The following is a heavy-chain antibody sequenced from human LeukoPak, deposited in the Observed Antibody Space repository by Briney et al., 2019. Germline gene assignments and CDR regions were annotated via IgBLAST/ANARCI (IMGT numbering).Heavy chain of an antibody. CDR3: AASYSSGWYGSQFSSYYYYMDV. CDR1: GYTFTSYY. D-gene: IGHD6-19*01. J-gene: IGHJ6*03. CDR2: INPSGGST. Sequence: ASVKVSCKASGYTFTSYYMHWLRQAPGQGREWMGIINPSGGSTSYVQKFQGRVTMTRDTSTSTVYMELSSLSSEDTAVYYCAASYSSGWYGSQFSSYYYYMDVWGKGTTVTVSS. V-gene: IGHV1-46*01.